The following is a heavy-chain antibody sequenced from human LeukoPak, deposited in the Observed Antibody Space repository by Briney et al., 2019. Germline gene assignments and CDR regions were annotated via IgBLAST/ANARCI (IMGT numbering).Heavy chain of an antibody. D-gene: IGHD6-13*01. CDR1: VFTYSSYE. Sequence: GGSPTLSCPASVFTYSSYEMNWVRQPPGKGLEWVSYITDSGSTIYYADSVKGRFTISRDNDKNSLYLHMNSLRAEDTAVYYCASSWCSWPDYFDYWGQGTLVTVSS. V-gene: IGHV3-48*03. CDR3: ASSWCSWPDYFDY. CDR2: ITDSGSTI. J-gene: IGHJ4*02.